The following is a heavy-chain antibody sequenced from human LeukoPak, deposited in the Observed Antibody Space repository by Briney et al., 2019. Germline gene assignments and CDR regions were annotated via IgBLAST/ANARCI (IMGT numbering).Heavy chain of an antibody. J-gene: IGHJ5*02. D-gene: IGHD5-12*01. Sequence: SETLSLTCAVYGGYFSGYYWSWIRQPPGKGLEWIGEINHSGSTNYNPSLKSRVTISVDTSKNQFSLKLSSVTAADTAVYYCARVRAVATIRYHWFDPWGQGTLVTVSS. CDR2: INHSGST. CDR3: ARVRAVATIRYHWFDP. V-gene: IGHV4-34*01. CDR1: GGYFSGYY.